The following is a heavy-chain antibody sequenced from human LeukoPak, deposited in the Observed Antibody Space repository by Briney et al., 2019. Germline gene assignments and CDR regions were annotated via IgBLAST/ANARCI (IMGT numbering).Heavy chain of an antibody. CDR1: GFTFSSYG. J-gene: IGHJ4*02. CDR2: ISYDGSNK. V-gene: IGHV3-30*18. CDR3: AKDPRTYYYDSSGYYFDY. Sequence: GGSLRLSCAASGFTFSSYGMHWVRQAPGKGLEWVADISYDGSNKYYADSVKGRFTISSDNSKNTLYLQMNSLRAEDTAVYYCAKDPRTYYYDSSGYYFDYWGQGTLVTVSS. D-gene: IGHD3-22*01.